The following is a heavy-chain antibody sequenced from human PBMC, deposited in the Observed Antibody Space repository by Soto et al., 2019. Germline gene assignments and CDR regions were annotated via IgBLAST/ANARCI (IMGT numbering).Heavy chain of an antibody. V-gene: IGHV1-24*01. CDR1: GYTVTEIS. D-gene: IGHD3-10*01. Sequence: ASVKVSCKVSGYTVTEISMHWVRLAPGKGLEWMGLTDPEDGETIYAQEFRGRVTMSEDTATDTASMELSSLRSEDTAVYYCAADSRRSSTPVTKFRGVVIGSRHHDGMDVWGQGTTVTVSS. CDR3: AADSRRSSTPVTKFRGVVIGSRHHDGMDV. CDR2: TDPEDGET. J-gene: IGHJ6*02.